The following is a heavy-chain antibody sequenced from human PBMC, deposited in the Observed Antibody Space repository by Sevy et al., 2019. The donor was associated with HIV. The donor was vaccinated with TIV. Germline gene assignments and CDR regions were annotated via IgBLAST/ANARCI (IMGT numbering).Heavy chain of an antibody. V-gene: IGHV3-30-3*01. D-gene: IGHD4-17*01. Sequence: GGSLILSCAASGFTFSSYAMHWVRQAPGKGLEWVAVISYDGSNKYYADSVKGRFTISRDNSKNTLYLQMNSLRAEDTAVYYCARERTTVTNHNDAFDIWGQGTMVTVSS. CDR1: GFTFSSYA. CDR2: ISYDGSNK. CDR3: ARERTTVTNHNDAFDI. J-gene: IGHJ3*02.